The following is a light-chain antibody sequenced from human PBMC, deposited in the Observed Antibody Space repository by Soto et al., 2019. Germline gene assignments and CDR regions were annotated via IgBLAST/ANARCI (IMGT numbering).Light chain of an antibody. Sequence: EIVLTQSPGTLSLSPGERATLSCRASQSVTNSYLAWYQQKPGQAPRLLISGASSRATGIADRFSGSGSGTDFTLTISRLEPEDFALYYCQQYGNSRTTFGQGTKVEFK. J-gene: IGKJ1*01. CDR3: QQYGNSRTT. CDR2: GAS. V-gene: IGKV3-20*01. CDR1: QSVTNSY.